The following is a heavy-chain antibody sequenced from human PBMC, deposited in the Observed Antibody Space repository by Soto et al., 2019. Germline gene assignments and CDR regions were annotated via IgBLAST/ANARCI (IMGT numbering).Heavy chain of an antibody. CDR2: INPSGGST. D-gene: IGHD1-1*01. Sequence: ASVKVSCKASGYTFTSYYMHWVRQAPGQGLEWMGIINPSGGSTSYAQKFQGRVTMTRDTSTSTVYMELSSLRSEDTAVYYCARDRPNWDARVNYYYYGMDVWGQGTTVTVSS. J-gene: IGHJ6*02. CDR3: ARDRPNWDARVNYYYYGMDV. V-gene: IGHV1-46*01. CDR1: GYTFTSYY.